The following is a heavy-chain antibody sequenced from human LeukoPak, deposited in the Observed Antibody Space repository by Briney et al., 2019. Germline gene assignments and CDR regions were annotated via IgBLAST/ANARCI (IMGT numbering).Heavy chain of an antibody. J-gene: IGHJ6*02. CDR1: GYTFTSYY. V-gene: IGHV1-46*01. Sequence: AASVKVSCKASGYTFTSYYMHWVRQAPGQGLEWMGIINPSGGSTSYAQKFQGRVTMTRDTSTSTVYMELSSLRSEDTAVYYCARAGSSGSQVYYGMDVWGQGTTVTVSS. CDR3: ARAGSSGSQVYYGMDV. CDR2: INPSGGST. D-gene: IGHD5-12*01.